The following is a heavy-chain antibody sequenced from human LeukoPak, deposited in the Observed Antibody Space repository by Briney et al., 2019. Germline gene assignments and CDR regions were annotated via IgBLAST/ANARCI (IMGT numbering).Heavy chain of an antibody. J-gene: IGHJ4*02. D-gene: IGHD6-6*01. CDR3: ARTTPLLEYSSSFRSDDY. Sequence: SETLSLTCTVSGGSISSGDYYWSWIRQPPGKGLEWIGYIYHSGSTYYNPSLKSRVTISVDRSKNQFSLKLSSVTAADTAVYYCARTTPLLEYSSSFRSDDYWGQGTLVTVSS. CDR1: GGSISSGDYY. V-gene: IGHV4-30-4*01. CDR2: IYHSGST.